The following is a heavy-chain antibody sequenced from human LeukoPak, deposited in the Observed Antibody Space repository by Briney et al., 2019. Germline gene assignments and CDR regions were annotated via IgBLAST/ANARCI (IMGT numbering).Heavy chain of an antibody. J-gene: IGHJ4*02. CDR1: GSIFTSYW. CDR3: ARPSVDGSGSYPY. Sequence: GESLLISCNSSGSIFTSYWISWGRQLPGKGVEGMGRIDPSDSYTNYSPSFQGHVTISADKSISTAYLQWSSLKASDTAMFYCARPSVDGSGSYPYWGQGTLVTVSS. CDR2: IDPSDSYT. D-gene: IGHD3-10*01. V-gene: IGHV5-10-1*01.